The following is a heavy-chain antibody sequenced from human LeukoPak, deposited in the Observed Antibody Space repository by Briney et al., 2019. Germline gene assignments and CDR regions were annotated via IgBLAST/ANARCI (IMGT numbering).Heavy chain of an antibody. D-gene: IGHD2-15*01. CDR1: GYSFTSYW. CDR2: IITGDPYT. J-gene: IGHJ5*02. V-gene: IGHV5-10-1*01. Sequence: GESLKISCKGSGYSFTSYWISWVRQMPGKGLEWMGRIITGDPYTRYSPSFQGHVTISADKSITTAYLQWSSLKASDTAMYYCARHDGYCSGGSCRNWFDPWGQGTPVTVSS. CDR3: ARHDGYCSGGSCRNWFDP.